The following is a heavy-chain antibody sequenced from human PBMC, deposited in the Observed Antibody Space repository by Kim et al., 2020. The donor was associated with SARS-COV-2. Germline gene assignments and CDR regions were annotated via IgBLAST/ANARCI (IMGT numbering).Heavy chain of an antibody. J-gene: IGHJ6*02. CDR3: ARSEAAGIYYYYYNMDV. D-gene: IGHD6-13*01. CDR2: INPNSGGT. V-gene: IGHV1-2*06. CDR1: GYTFTGYF. Sequence: ASVKVSCKASGYTFTGYFIHWVRQAPGQGLEWMGRINPNSGGTNYAQRFQGRVTMTRDTSITTAYMELSGLRSDDTAVYYCARSEAAGIYYYYYNMDVWGQGTTVIVSS.